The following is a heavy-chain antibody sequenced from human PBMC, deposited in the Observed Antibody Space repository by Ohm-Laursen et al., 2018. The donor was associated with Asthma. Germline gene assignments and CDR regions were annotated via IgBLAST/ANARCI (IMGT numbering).Heavy chain of an antibody. Sequence: SLRLSCTASGYTFSRYSIHWVRQAPGKGLEWVAVISYDGSNKYYADSVKGRFTISRDNSKNTLYLQMNSLRAEDTAVYYCARENGYCSGGSCHNPKIGFDPWGQGTLVTVSS. CDR2: ISYDGSNK. D-gene: IGHD2-15*01. CDR3: ARENGYCSGGSCHNPKIGFDP. V-gene: IGHV3-30*03. CDR1: GYTFSRYS. J-gene: IGHJ5*02.